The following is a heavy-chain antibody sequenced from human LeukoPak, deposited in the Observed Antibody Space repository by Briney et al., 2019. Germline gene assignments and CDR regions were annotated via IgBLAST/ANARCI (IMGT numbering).Heavy chain of an antibody. V-gene: IGHV1-2*02. J-gene: IGHJ6*03. CDR2: INPYSGDT. CDR3: ARDPGTYYYYMDV. Sequence: ASVKVSCKASGYKFTSYGISWVRQAPGQGFEWMGWINPYSGDTNYAQKFQGRVTVTRDTSITTAYMDLSRLRSDDTAVYYCARDPGTYYYYMDVWGKGTTVTVSS. CDR1: GYKFTSYG.